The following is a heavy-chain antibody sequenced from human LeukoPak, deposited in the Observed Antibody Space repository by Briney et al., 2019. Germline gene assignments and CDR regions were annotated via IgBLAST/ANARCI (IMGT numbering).Heavy chain of an antibody. D-gene: IGHD4-11*01. V-gene: IGHV3-74*01. CDR1: GFTFSSYG. J-gene: IGHJ3*01. CDR3: ARRSQSNQGDAYDF. CDR2: INSDGSVT. Sequence: GGSLRLSCAASGFTFSSYGMHWVRQAPGKGLVWVSHINSDGSVTNYADSVKGRFTISRDNAKNTLYLQMNSLRAEDTAVYYCARRSQSNQGDAYDFWGQGTMVTVSS.